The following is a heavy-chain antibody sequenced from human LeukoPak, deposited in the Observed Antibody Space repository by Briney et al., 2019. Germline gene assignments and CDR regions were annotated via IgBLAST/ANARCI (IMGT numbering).Heavy chain of an antibody. D-gene: IGHD1-26*01. V-gene: IGHV3-21*01. J-gene: IGHJ4*02. CDR1: GFTFSSYS. CDR3: AKPIVGAIRAPFDD. CDR2: ISSSGSYI. Sequence: PGGSLRLSCAASGFTFSSYSMNWVRQAPGKGLEWVSSISSSGSYIYYADSVKGRFTISRDNAKNSLYLQMNSLRAEDTAVYYCAKPIVGAIRAPFDDWGQGTLVTVSS.